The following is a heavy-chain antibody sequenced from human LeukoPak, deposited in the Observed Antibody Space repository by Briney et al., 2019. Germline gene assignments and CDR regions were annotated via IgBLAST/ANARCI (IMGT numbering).Heavy chain of an antibody. J-gene: IGHJ4*02. Sequence: GGSLRLSCAASGFTFGSYWMTWVRQAPGEGLEWVANIKQDGSEKYYVDSVKGRFTISRDDAKNSLYLQMNSLRAEDTAVYYCVRDFSLTRLERPFDYWGQGTLVTVSS. CDR1: GFTFGSYW. CDR3: VRDFSLTRLERPFDY. V-gene: IGHV3-7*01. D-gene: IGHD1-1*01. CDR2: IKQDGSEK.